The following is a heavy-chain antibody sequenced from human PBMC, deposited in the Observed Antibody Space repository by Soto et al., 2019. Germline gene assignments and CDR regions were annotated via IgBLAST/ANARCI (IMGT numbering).Heavy chain of an antibody. J-gene: IGHJ6*03. Sequence: ASVKVSCKASGYTFTSYYMHWVRQAPGQGLEWMGIINPSGGSTSYAQKFQGRVTMTRDTSTSTVYMELSSLRSEDTAVYYCARAVDFWSGYPSPYYYYYMDVWGKGTTVTVSS. D-gene: IGHD3-3*01. CDR1: GYTFTSYY. CDR2: INPSGGST. V-gene: IGHV1-46*03. CDR3: ARAVDFWSGYPSPYYYYYMDV.